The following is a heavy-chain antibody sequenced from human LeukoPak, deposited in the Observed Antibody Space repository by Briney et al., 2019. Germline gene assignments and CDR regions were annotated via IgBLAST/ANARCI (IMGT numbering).Heavy chain of an antibody. CDR3: ARHDGDL. Sequence: PSETLSLTCSVSDDSITMYYWTWIRQPPGKGLEWIGYVDHTGSTNFNPSLNGRVSISRDTTKNLFSLRLRSVTAADTAVYYCARHDGDLWGRGTLVTVSS. CDR1: DDSITMYY. J-gene: IGHJ2*01. CDR2: VDHTGST. V-gene: IGHV4-59*01.